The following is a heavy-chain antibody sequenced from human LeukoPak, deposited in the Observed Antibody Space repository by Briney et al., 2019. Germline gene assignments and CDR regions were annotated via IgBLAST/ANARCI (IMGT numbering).Heavy chain of an antibody. CDR1: GFTFCSYA. D-gene: IGHD3-22*01. J-gene: IGHJ5*02. CDR2: ISYDGSNK. V-gene: IGHV3-30-3*01. Sequence: PGGSLRLSCAASGFTFCSYAMHWVRQAPGKGLEWVAVISYDGSNKYYADSVKGRFTISRDNSKNTLYLQMNSLRAEDTAVYYCARDPFYDSSGYYGNWFDPWGQGTLVTVSS. CDR3: ARDPFYDSSGYYGNWFDP.